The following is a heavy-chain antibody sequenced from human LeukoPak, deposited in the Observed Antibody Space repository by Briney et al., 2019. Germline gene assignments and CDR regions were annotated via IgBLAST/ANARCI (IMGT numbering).Heavy chain of an antibody. Sequence: GESLKISCKASGYSFTNYWIGWVRQMPGKGLEWMGIMHPGDSDIRYSPSFQGQVTMSADKSISTAYLQWSSLKASDTAMYYCARTGTGYHSDYWGQGTLVTVSS. CDR3: ARTGTGYHSDY. J-gene: IGHJ4*02. CDR2: MHPGDSDI. V-gene: IGHV5-51*01. CDR1: GYSFTNYW. D-gene: IGHD3/OR15-3a*01.